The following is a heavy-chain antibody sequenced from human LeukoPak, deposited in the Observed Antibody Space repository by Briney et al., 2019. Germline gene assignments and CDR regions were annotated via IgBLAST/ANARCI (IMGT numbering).Heavy chain of an antibody. D-gene: IGHD6-13*01. V-gene: IGHV3-30*04. CDR2: ISYDGSNK. CDR1: GFIFRNYA. CDR3: ARDIAAVIDY. J-gene: IGHJ4*02. Sequence: GASLRLSCAASGFIFRNYAMSWVRQAPGKGLEWVAVISYDGSNKYYADSVKGRFTISRDNSKNTLYLQMNSLRAEDTAVYYCARDIAAVIDYWGQGTLVTVSS.